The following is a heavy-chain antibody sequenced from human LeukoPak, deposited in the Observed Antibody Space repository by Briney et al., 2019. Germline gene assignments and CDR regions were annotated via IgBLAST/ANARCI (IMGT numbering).Heavy chain of an antibody. J-gene: IGHJ4*02. D-gene: IGHD4-11*01. Sequence: PSETLSLTCSVSGYSISSGYYWGWIRQPPGKGLEWIGSIYHSGSTYYNPSLKSRVTISVDTSKNQFSLKLSSVTAADTAVYYCARVGATVTTFDYWGQGTLVTVSS. CDR3: ARVGATVTTFDY. CDR2: IYHSGST. CDR1: GYSISSGYY. V-gene: IGHV4-38-2*02.